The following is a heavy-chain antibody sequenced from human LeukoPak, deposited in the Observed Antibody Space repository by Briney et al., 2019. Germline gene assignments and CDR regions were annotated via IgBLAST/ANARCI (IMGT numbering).Heavy chain of an antibody. CDR2: IYHSGST. Sequence: SDTLSLTCAVSGGSISSSNWWSWVRPPPGKGLEWIGEIYHSGSTNYNPSLKSRVTISVDTSKNQFSLKLSSVTAADTAVYYCARGLYYGGAFDIWGQGTMVTVSS. CDR3: ARGLYYGGAFDI. V-gene: IGHV4-4*02. D-gene: IGHD4-23*01. J-gene: IGHJ3*02. CDR1: GGSISSSNW.